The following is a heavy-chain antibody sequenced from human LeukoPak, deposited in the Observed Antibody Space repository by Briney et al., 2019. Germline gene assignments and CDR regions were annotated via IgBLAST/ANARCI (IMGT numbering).Heavy chain of an antibody. J-gene: IGHJ4*02. V-gene: IGHV3-23*01. CDR3: AKEIFSGLLYIDY. CDR2: ITDAVGST. D-gene: IGHD5-12*01. CDR1: GFTFSSSS. Sequence: GGSLRLSCAASGFTFSSSSISWVRQAPGKGLEWVSAITDAVGSTHYADSVKGQFTISSDNSKNTVYLQMNSLRPEDMAVYYCAKEIFSGLLYIDYWGQGTLVTVSS.